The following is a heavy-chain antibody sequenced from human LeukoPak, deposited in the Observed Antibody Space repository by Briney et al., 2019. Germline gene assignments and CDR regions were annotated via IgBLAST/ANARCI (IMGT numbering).Heavy chain of an antibody. CDR1: GGSISSYY. J-gene: IGHJ6*02. D-gene: IGHD6-13*01. CDR2: IYYSGST. CDR3: ARGYSSSWYLDGYYYGMDV. V-gene: IGHV4-59*01. Sequence: PSETLSLTCTVSGGSISSYYWSWLRQPPGKGLEWLGYIYYSGSTNYNLSLKSRVTISVDTSKNQFSLKLSSVTAADTAVYYCARGYSSSWYLDGYYYGMDVWGQGTTVTVSS.